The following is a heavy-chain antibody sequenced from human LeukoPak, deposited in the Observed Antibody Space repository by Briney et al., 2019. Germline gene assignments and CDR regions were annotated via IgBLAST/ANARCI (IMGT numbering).Heavy chain of an antibody. CDR3: ARNMITFGGVIAKGAFDI. D-gene: IGHD3-16*02. J-gene: IGHJ3*02. CDR2: IIPILGIA. V-gene: IGHV1-69*04. CDR1: GGTFSSYA. Sequence: SVKVSCKASGGTFSSYAISWVRQAPGQGLEWMGRIIPILGIASYAQKFQGRVTITADKSTSTAYMELSSLRSEDTAVYYCARNMITFGGVIAKGAFDIWGQGTMVTVSS.